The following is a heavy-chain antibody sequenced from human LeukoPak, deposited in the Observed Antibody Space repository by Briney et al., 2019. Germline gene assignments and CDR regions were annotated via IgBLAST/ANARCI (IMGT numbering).Heavy chain of an antibody. CDR2: TSSSGSTI. J-gene: IGHJ5*02. D-gene: IGHD6-13*01. Sequence: GGSLRLSCAASGFPFSSYDMNWVRQAPGKGLEWVSYTSSSGSTIYYADSVKGRFTISRDNAKNSLYLQMNSLRAEDTAVYYCASEGSSSRPAWGQGTLVTVSS. V-gene: IGHV3-48*03. CDR3: ASEGSSSRPA. CDR1: GFPFSSYD.